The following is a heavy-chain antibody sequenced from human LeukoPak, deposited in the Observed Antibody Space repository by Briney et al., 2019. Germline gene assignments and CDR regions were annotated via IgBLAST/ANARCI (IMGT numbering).Heavy chain of an antibody. CDR1: GFIFRSYG. CDR2: IWHGGSAE. J-gene: IGHJ4*02. CDR3: ARDSRGGWSGYFDL. D-gene: IGHD6-19*01. V-gene: IGHV3-33*07. Sequence: GGSLRLSCAASGFIFRSYGMYWVRQAPGKGLEWVAVIWHGGSAEFYADSVKGRFSISRDDSKNTVYLQMNSLRVGETALYYCARDSRGGWSGYFDLWGQGIVVTVSS.